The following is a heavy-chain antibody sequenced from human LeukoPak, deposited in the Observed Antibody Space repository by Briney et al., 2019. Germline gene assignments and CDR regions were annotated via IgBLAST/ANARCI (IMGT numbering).Heavy chain of an antibody. D-gene: IGHD6-19*01. V-gene: IGHV4-4*07. CDR2: IYTSGST. CDR3: ARTLMAGTGGWFDP. Sequence: PSETLSLTCTVSGGSISSYYWSWLRQPAGKGLEWIGRIYTSGSTNYNPSLMSRVTMSVDTSKNQFSLKLSSLTAADTAVYYCARTLMAGTGGWFDPWGQGTLVTVSS. J-gene: IGHJ5*02. CDR1: GGSISSYY.